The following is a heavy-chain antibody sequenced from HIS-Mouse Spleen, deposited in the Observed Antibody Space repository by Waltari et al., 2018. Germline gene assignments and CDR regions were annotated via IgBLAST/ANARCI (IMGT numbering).Heavy chain of an antibody. V-gene: IGHV3-21*01. CDR3: ARDSGVSDAFDI. D-gene: IGHD3-10*01. CDR1: GFTFSSYS. J-gene: IGHJ3*02. Sequence: EVQLVESGGGLVKPGGSLRLSCAASGFTFSSYSMNGVRQAPGKGLEWVSSISSSSSYIYYADSVKGRFTISRDNAKNSLYLQMNSLRAEDTAVYYCARDSGVSDAFDIWGQGTMVTVSS. CDR2: ISSSSSYI.